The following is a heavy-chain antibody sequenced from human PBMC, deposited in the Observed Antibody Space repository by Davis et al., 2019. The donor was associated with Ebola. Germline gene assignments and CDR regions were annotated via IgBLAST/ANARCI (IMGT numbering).Heavy chain of an antibody. J-gene: IGHJ4*02. V-gene: IGHV1-18*04. D-gene: IGHD5-24*01. CDR2: INPHNGNT. CDR1: GYTFTSYG. Sequence: AASVKVSCKASGYTFTSYGITWVRQAPGQGLEWMGWINPHNGNTNYAQNVQGRVTMTTDTSTSTAYMEVGSLRAEDTAVYYCAKGRDRDYWGQGTLVTVSS. CDR3: AKGRDRDY.